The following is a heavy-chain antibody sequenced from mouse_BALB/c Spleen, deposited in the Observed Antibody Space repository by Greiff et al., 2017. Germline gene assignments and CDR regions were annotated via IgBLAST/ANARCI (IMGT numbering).Heavy chain of an antibody. CDR2: ISNLAYSI. V-gene: IGHV5-15*02. CDR3: AREKPYYAMDY. J-gene: IGHJ4*01. CDR1: GFTFSDYG. Sequence: EVKVVESGGGLVQPGGSRKLSCAASGFTFSDYGMAWVRQAPGKGPVWVAFISNLAYSIYYADTVTGRFTFSRENAKNTLYLEMGSLRSEDTAMYYCAREKPYYAMDYWGQGTSVTDSS.